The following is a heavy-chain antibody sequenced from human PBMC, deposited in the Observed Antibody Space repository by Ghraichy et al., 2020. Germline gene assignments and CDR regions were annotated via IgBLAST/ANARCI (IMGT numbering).Heavy chain of an antibody. D-gene: IGHD3-22*01. Sequence: GGSLRLSCAASGFTFSSYGMHWVRQAPGKGLEWVAVISYDGSNKYYADSVKGRFTISRDNSKNTLYLQMNSLRAEDTAVYYCAKDFYDSSGYPDYWGQGTLVTVSS. V-gene: IGHV3-30*18. CDR2: ISYDGSNK. CDR3: AKDFYDSSGYPDY. J-gene: IGHJ4*02. CDR1: GFTFSSYG.